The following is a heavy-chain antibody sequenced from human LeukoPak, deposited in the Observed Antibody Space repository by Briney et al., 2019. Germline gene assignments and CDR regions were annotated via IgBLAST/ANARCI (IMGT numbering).Heavy chain of an antibody. J-gene: IGHJ6*02. CDR2: ISRSSSTI. D-gene: IGHD2-2*03. CDR3: ARVSSGYCSSTSCLNYYYYGMDV. Sequence: GGSLRLSCAASGFTFSGYSMNWVRQAPGKGLEWVSYISRSSSTIYYADSVKGRFTISRDNAKNSLYLQMNSLRAEDTAVYYCARVSSGYCSSTSCLNYYYYGMDVWGQGTTVTVSS. CDR1: GFTFSGYS. V-gene: IGHV3-48*01.